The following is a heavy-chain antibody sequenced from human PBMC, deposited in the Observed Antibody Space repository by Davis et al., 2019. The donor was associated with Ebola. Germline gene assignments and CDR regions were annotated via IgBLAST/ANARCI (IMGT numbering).Heavy chain of an antibody. J-gene: IGHJ6*02. CDR1: GFTVSSNY. D-gene: IGHD3-10*01. Sequence: GGSLRLSCAASGFTVSSNYMSWVRQAPGKGLEWVSVIYSGGSTYYADSVKGRFTISRDNSKNTLYLQMGSLRAEDMAVYYCARDRVWFGELGYYYGMDVWGQGTTVTVSS. V-gene: IGHV3-53*05. CDR2: IYSGGST. CDR3: ARDRVWFGELGYYYGMDV.